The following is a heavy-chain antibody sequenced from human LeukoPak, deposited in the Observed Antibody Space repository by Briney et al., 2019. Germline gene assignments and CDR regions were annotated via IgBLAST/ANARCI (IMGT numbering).Heavy chain of an antibody. Sequence: SETLSLTCTVSGGSISSYYWSWIRQPQGKGLEWIGYIYYSGSTNYNPSLKSRVTISVDTSKNQFSLKLSSVTAADTAVYHCARGSGWYYYWGQGTLVTVSS. D-gene: IGHD6-19*01. CDR1: GGSISSYY. V-gene: IGHV4-59*01. CDR3: ARGSGWYYY. CDR2: IYYSGST. J-gene: IGHJ4*02.